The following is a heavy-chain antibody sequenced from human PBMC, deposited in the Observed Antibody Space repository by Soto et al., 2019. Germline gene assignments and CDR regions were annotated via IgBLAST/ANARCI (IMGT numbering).Heavy chain of an antibody. CDR1: GFTFSSYS. Sequence: EVQLVESGGGLVKPGGSLRLSCAASGFTFSSYSMNWVRQAPGKGLEWVSSISSSSSYIYYADSVKGRFTISRDNAKNSLYLQMNSLRAEDTAVYYSARGGERLTAGDYFDYWGQGTLVTVSS. CDR2: ISSSSSYI. D-gene: IGHD1-1*01. J-gene: IGHJ4*02. V-gene: IGHV3-21*01. CDR3: ARGGERLTAGDYFDY.